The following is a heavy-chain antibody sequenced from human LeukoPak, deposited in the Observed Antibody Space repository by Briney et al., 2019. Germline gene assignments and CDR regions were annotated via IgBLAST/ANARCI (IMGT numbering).Heavy chain of an antibody. V-gene: IGHV3-15*01. D-gene: IGHD2/OR15-2a*01. CDR2: INSKTDGGTT. CDR1: GFTFSSYE. J-gene: IGHJ6*03. Sequence: GGSLRLSCAASGFTFSSYEMNWVRQAPGKGLEWVGRINSKTDGGTTDYGAPVKGRFTISRDDSKNTLYLQMNSLRPEDTAVYYCTTAGYFDYYYYYIDVWGKGTTVTVS. CDR3: TTAGYFDYYYYYIDV.